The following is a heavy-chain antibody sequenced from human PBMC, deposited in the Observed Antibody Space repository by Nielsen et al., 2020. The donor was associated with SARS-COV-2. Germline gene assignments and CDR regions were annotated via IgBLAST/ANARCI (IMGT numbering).Heavy chain of an antibody. J-gene: IGHJ4*02. Sequence: GESLKISCAASRFTFSSYAMHWVRQAPGKGLEWVAVISYDGSNKYYADSVKGRFTISRDNSKNTLYLQMNSLRAEDTAVYYCARDRAVTTMIYYFDYWGQGTLVTVSS. CDR1: RFTFSSYA. V-gene: IGHV3-30*04. D-gene: IGHD4-17*01. CDR3: ARDRAVTTMIYYFDY. CDR2: ISYDGSNK.